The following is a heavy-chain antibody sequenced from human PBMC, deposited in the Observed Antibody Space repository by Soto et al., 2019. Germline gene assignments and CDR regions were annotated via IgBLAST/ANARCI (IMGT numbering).Heavy chain of an antibody. CDR3: ARGRDIVVVVAATTPFDY. CDR2: INHSGST. J-gene: IGHJ4*02. Sequence: SETLSLTCAVYGGSFSGYYWSWIRQPPGKGLEWIGEINHSGSTNYNPSLKSRVTISVDTSKNQFSLKLSSVTAADTAVYYCARGRDIVVVVAATTPFDYWGQGTLVTVFS. CDR1: GGSFSGYY. V-gene: IGHV4-34*01. D-gene: IGHD2-15*01.